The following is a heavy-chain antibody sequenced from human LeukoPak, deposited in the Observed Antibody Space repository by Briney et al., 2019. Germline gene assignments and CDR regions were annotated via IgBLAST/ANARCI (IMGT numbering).Heavy chain of an antibody. J-gene: IGHJ4*02. CDR3: ARAGGHDYGGDY. CDR2: ISSSSSYI. CDR1: GFTFSSYE. Sequence: TGGSLRLSCVASGFTFSSYEMNWVRQAPGKGLEWVSSISSSSSYIYYADSVKGRFTISRDNSKNTLYLQMNSLRAEDTAAYYCARAGGHDYGGDYWGQGTLVTVSS. D-gene: IGHD4-23*01. V-gene: IGHV3-21*01.